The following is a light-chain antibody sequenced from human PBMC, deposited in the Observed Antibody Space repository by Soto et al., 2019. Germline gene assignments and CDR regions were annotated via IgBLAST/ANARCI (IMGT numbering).Light chain of an antibody. Sequence: QSVLTQPASVSGSPGQSITISCTGTSSDVGGYDYVSWFQQHPGKAPKLILYGVSNRPSGVSSRFSGSKSGNTASLTISGLQAEDEADYHCSSYTTSTSPFWVFGGGTKVTVL. V-gene: IGLV2-14*03. J-gene: IGLJ3*02. CDR2: GVS. CDR1: SSDVGGYDY. CDR3: SSYTTSTSPFWV.